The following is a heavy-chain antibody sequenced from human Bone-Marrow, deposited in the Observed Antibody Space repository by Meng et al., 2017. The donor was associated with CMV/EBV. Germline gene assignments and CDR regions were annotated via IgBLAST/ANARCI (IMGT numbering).Heavy chain of an antibody. D-gene: IGHD6-19*01. CDR2: IYWDADK. Sequence: FSISTNGVGVGWIRQPPGEALEWLAIIYWDADKRYSPFLKNRLTITRDTSKNQVALSMTDMDPVDTATYYCAQRRWTSSGWYGNWFDPWGQGILAPSPQ. V-gene: IGHV2-5*02. J-gene: IGHJ5*02. CDR1: FSISTNGVG. CDR3: AQRRWTSSGWYGNWFDP.